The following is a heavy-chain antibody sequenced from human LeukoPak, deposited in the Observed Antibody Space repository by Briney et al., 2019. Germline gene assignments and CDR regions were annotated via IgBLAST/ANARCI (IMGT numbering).Heavy chain of an antibody. D-gene: IGHD1-26*01. CDR1: GFPFDNAW. Sequence: PGGSLRLSCAASGFPFDNAWMNWVRQAPGKGLEWVGRIKSKTDGGTIAYAAPVKGRFTISRDDSKSTLYLQMNSLKTEDTAVYYCTTDLVGATTLTQRDYWGQGTLVTVSS. J-gene: IGHJ4*02. CDR2: IKSKTDGGTI. V-gene: IGHV3-15*01. CDR3: TTDLVGATTLTQRDY.